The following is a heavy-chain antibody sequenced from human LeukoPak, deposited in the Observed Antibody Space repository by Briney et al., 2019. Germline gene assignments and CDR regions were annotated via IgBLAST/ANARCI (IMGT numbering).Heavy chain of an antibody. Sequence: SETLSLTCAVYGGSFSGYYWSWIRQPPGKGLEWIGEINHSGSTNYNPSLKSRVTISVDTSKNQFSLKLSSVTAADTAVYYCARGRSSGWHGSGIGLDLWGRGTLVTVSS. CDR2: INHSGST. CDR3: ARGRSSGWHGSGIGLDL. D-gene: IGHD6-19*01. J-gene: IGHJ2*01. V-gene: IGHV4-34*01. CDR1: GGSFSGYY.